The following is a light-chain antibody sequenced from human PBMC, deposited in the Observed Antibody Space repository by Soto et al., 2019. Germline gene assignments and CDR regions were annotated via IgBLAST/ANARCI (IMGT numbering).Light chain of an antibody. CDR3: SSYTDSSTYV. V-gene: IGLV2-14*03. CDR1: SSDVGGYNY. Sequence: QSALTQPASGSGSPGQSISISCTGTSSDVGGYNYVSWYQHHPGKAPKLMIFDVSNRPSGVSNRFSGSKSGNTASLTISGLHAKDEADDYCSSYTDSSTYVFGTGTKVTVL. CDR2: DVS. J-gene: IGLJ1*01.